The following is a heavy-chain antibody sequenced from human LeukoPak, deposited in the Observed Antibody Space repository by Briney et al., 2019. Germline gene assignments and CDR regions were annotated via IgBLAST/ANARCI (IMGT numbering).Heavy chain of an antibody. D-gene: IGHD6-19*01. CDR1: GFTFSSYA. CDR3: ARERNLEIAVAGTIFDY. V-gene: IGHV3-23*01. Sequence: GGSLRLSCAASGFTFSSYAMSWVRQAPGKGLEWVSAISGSGGSTYYADSVKGRFTISRDNSKNTLYLQMNSLRAEDTAVYYCARERNLEIAVAGTIFDYWGQGTLVTVSS. CDR2: ISGSGGST. J-gene: IGHJ4*02.